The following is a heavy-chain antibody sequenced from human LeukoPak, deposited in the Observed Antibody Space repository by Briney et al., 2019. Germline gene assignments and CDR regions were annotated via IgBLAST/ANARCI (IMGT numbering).Heavy chain of an antibody. V-gene: IGHV3-23*01. CDR2: ISGSGGST. CDR1: GFTVSSNY. Sequence: PGGSLRLSCAASGFTVSSNYMSWVRQAPGKGLEWVSAISGSGGSTYYADSVKGRFTISRDNSKNTLYLQMNSLRAEDTAVYYCAKVRAHGSGSYLYRYYFDYWGQGTLVTVSS. D-gene: IGHD3-10*01. J-gene: IGHJ4*02. CDR3: AKVRAHGSGSYLYRYYFDY.